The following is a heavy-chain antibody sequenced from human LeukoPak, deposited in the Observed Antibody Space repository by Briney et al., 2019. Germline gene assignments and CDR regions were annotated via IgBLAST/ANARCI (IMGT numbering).Heavy chain of an antibody. J-gene: IGHJ6*03. V-gene: IGHV1-46*01. Sequence: ASVKVSCKASGYTFTSYYMHWVRQAPGQGLEWMGTINPSGGSTSYAQKFRGRVTMTRDTSTSTVYMELSSLRSEDTAVYYCAKDLARRGLYSSSSDYYYMDVWGKGTTVTVSS. CDR2: INPSGGST. CDR3: AKDLARRGLYSSSSDYYYMDV. D-gene: IGHD6-6*01. CDR1: GYTFTSYY.